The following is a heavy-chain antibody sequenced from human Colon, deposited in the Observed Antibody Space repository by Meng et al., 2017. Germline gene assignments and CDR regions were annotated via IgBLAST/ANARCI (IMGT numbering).Heavy chain of an antibody. CDR3: ARSLGYYDYVWVSYPPGY. CDR1: GWAISCYY. Sequence: QAQRKPSVSCLVNPSHTPALSCAGYGWAISCYYWSWIRQPPGKCLEWIWEINHSGSTNYNPSLKSRVTISVDTSKNQFSLKLSSVTAADTAVYYCARSLGYYDYVWVSYPPGYWGQGTLVTVSS. CDR2: INHSGST. V-gene: IGHV4-34*01. D-gene: IGHD3-16*01. J-gene: IGHJ4*02.